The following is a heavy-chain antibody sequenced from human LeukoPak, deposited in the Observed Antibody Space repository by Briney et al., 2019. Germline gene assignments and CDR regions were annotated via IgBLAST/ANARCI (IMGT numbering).Heavy chain of an antibody. CDR3: AKGWDYFDY. V-gene: IGHV3-23*01. Sequence: GGSLRLSCAASGLAFSSYALSWVRQAPGKGLEWVSAIGRSGGSTNYADSVKGRFTISRDNSKNTLYLQMSSLRAEDTAVYFCAKGWDYFDYWGQGTLVTVSS. J-gene: IGHJ4*02. CDR1: GLAFSSYA. CDR2: IGRSGGST. D-gene: IGHD1-26*01.